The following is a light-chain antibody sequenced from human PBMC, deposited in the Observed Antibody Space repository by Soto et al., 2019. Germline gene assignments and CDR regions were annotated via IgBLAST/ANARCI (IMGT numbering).Light chain of an antibody. J-gene: IGLJ2*01. CDR3: QSYDISLSVSVI. V-gene: IGLV1-40*01. CDR2: GNS. CDR1: SSNIGAGYD. Sequence: QSALTQPPSVSGAPGQRVTISRTGSSSNIGAGYDVQWYQQLPGAAPKLLIFGNSNRPSGVPDRFSGSRSGTSASLAITGLQAEDEADYFCQSYDISLSVSVIFGGGTKVTVL.